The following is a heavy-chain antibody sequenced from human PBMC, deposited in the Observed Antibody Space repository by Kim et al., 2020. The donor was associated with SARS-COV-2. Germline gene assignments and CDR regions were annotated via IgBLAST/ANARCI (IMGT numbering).Heavy chain of an antibody. CDR3: ARDPAVDYYYGMDV. V-gene: IGHV3-30*04. CDR2: ISYDGSNK. D-gene: IGHD2-2*01. CDR1: GFTFSSYA. Sequence: GGSLRLSCAASGFTFSSYAMHWVRQAPGKGLERVSVISYDGSNKYYADSVKGRFTISRDNSKNTLYLQMNSLRAEDTAVYYCARDPAVDYYYGMDVWGQGTTVTVSS. J-gene: IGHJ6*02.